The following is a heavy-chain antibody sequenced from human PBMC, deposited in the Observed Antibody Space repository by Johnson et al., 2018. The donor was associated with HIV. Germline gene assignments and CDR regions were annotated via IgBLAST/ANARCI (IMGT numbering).Heavy chain of an antibody. D-gene: IGHD6-13*01. CDR2: ISSSGSTI. Sequence: QVQLVESGGGLVQPGGSLRLSCAASGFTFSDYYMSWIRQAPGKGLEWVSYISSSGSTIYYADSVKGRFTISRDNAENALYLQMNSLRAEETAVYYCARALRRIAAADDAFDILGQGTMVTVSS. CDR3: ARALRRIAAADDAFDI. V-gene: IGHV3-11*04. CDR1: GFTFSDYY. J-gene: IGHJ3*02.